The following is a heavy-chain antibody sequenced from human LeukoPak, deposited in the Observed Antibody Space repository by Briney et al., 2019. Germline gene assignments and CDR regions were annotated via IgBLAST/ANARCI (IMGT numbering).Heavy chain of an antibody. CDR2: MNPNSGNT. CDR3: ARVSGSYWYFDL. D-gene: IGHD3-10*01. V-gene: IGHV1-8*01. J-gene: IGHJ2*01. CDR1: GYTFTSYD. Sequence: ASVKVSCKASGYTFTSYDINWVRQATGQGLEWMGWMNPNSGNTGYAQKFQGRVTMTRNTSISTAYMELSSLRSEDTAVYYCARVSGSYWYFDLWGRGTLVTVSS.